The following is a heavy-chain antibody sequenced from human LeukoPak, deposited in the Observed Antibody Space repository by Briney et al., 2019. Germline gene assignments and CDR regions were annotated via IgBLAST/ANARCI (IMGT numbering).Heavy chain of an antibody. D-gene: IGHD1-7*01. V-gene: IGHV3-21*01. CDR1: AFTFSNYN. CDR2: ITSSGSYI. J-gene: IGHJ4*02. CDR3: ANFNAVAGTFDY. Sequence: GGSLRLSCAASAFTFSNYNMNWVRQAPGKGLEWVSSITSSGSYIYYADSVKGRFTISRDNAKNSLYLQLNSLRAEDTAVYYCANFNAVAGTFDYWGQGTLVTVSS.